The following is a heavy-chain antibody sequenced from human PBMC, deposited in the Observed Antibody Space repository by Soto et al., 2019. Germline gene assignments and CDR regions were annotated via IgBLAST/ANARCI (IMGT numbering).Heavy chain of an antibody. CDR1: GYTFSNYG. CDR2: ISAYNGNT. J-gene: IGHJ4*02. D-gene: IGHD5-12*01. CDR3: ARALVPGYTGYSDY. V-gene: IGHV1-18*01. Sequence: QVQLVQSGAEVKKPGASVKVSCKTSGYTFSNYGINWVRQAPGQGLEWMGWISAYNGNTNFAQKLQGRVSLTTDTSTTTAYRELRSLTSDDTAVYYCARALVPGYTGYSDYWGQGTLVTVSS.